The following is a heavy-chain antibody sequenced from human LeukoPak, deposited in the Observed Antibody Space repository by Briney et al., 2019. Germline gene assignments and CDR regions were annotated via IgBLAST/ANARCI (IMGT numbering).Heavy chain of an antibody. CDR2: MNPNSGNT. V-gene: IGHV1-8*03. D-gene: IGHD3-3*01. J-gene: IGHJ4*02. CDR3: ARVAWSGYSGY. CDR1: GYTFTSYD. Sequence: ASVKVSCKXSGYTFTSYDINWVRQATGQGLEWMGWMNPNSGNTGYAQKFQGRVTITRNTSISTAYMELSSLRSEDTAVSYCARVAWSGYSGYWGQGTLVTVSS.